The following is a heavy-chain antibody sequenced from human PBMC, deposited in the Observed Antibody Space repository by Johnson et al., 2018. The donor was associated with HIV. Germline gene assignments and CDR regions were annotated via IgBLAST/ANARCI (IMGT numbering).Heavy chain of an antibody. CDR2: IKRKIEGETT. D-gene: IGHD3-16*02. V-gene: IGHV3-15*01. Sequence: VQLVESGGDWVQPGGSLRLSCAASGFTFSNVWMTWVRQAPGKGLEWVGRIKRKIEGETTDYAAPVKGRFTISRDDSKNTLYLQMNSLTTEDTAVYYCGRHRDDAFDIWGQGTMVTVSS. J-gene: IGHJ3*02. CDR1: GFTFSNVW. CDR3: GRHRDDAFDI.